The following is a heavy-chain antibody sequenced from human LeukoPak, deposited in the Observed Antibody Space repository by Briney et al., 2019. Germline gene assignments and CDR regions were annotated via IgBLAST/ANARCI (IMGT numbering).Heavy chain of an antibody. V-gene: IGHV4-34*01. J-gene: IGHJ3*02. CDR3: ARQPGGTAAFDI. Sequence: PSETLSLTCAVYGGSFSGYYWSWIRQPPGKGLEWIGEINHSGSTNYNPSLKSRVTISVDTSKNQFSLKLSSVTAADTAVYYCARQPGGTAAFDIWAQGTMVTVSS. CDR1: GGSFSGYY. D-gene: IGHD1-14*01. CDR2: INHSGST.